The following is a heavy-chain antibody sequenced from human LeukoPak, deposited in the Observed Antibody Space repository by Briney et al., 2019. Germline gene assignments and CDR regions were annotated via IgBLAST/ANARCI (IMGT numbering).Heavy chain of an antibody. J-gene: IGHJ4*02. CDR1: GGSISTYY. D-gene: IGHD6-19*01. Sequence: SETLSLTCTVSGGSISTYYWSWIRQPPGKGLEWIGYIHNSGSTSYNPSLNSQVTISVDTSKNQFSLKLNSVSAADTAIYYCTRGSGWYYYWGQGTLVTVSS. CDR2: IHNSGST. CDR3: TRGSGWYYY. V-gene: IGHV4-59*01.